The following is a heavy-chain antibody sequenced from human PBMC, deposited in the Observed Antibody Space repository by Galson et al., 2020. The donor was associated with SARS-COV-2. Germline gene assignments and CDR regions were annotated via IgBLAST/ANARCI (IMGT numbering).Heavy chain of an antibody. D-gene: IGHD1-26*01. CDR3: ARDFGIELSGPHDY. CDR2: ISAYDGDT. V-gene: IGHV1-18*01. CDR1: GYTFTSYG. Sequence: ASVKVSCKASGYTFTSYGISWVRQAPGQGLEWMGWISAYDGDTNSAQSLQGRLTMTTDTSTSTAYMELRSLRSDDTAVYYCARDFGIELSGPHDYWGQGTLVSVSS. J-gene: IGHJ4*02.